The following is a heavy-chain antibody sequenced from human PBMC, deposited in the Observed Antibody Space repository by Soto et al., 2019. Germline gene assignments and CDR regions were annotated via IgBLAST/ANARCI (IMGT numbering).Heavy chain of an antibody. CDR3: ARWRYCSGGSCYYGMDV. D-gene: IGHD2-15*01. Sequence: GASVKVSCKASGGTFSSYAISWVRQAPGQGLEWMGGIIPIFGTANYAQKFQGRVTITADESTSTAYMELSSLRSEDTAVYYCARWRYCSGGSCYYGMDVWGQGTTVTVSS. CDR2: IIPIFGTA. CDR1: GGTFSSYA. J-gene: IGHJ6*02. V-gene: IGHV1-69*13.